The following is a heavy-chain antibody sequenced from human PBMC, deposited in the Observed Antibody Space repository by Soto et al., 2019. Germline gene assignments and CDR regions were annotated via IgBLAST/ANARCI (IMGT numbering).Heavy chain of an antibody. Sequence: PGGSLRLSCAVSGFNFSDYGMQWVRQAPGKGLEWLTVIWYDGSTQHYAESVKGRFTISRDNSRNTLYLQMHSLRADDTAIYYCAKSYGYGDYVDYWGQGTLVTVSS. CDR2: IWYDGSTQ. CDR1: GFNFSDYG. D-gene: IGHD4-17*01. CDR3: AKSYGYGDYVDY. V-gene: IGHV3-33*06. J-gene: IGHJ4*02.